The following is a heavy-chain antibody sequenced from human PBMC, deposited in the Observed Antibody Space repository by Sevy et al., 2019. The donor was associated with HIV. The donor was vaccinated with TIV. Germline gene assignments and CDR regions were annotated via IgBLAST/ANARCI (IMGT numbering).Heavy chain of an antibody. Sequence: ASVKVSCKASGYTFTGHYMHWVRQAPGQGLEWMGWINPNSGSTDYAQKFQGRVTLTRDTSISTAYLELSRLTSDDKAVYDCARVFPYCSGGSCYSPYDAFDIWGQGTMVTVSS. D-gene: IGHD2-15*01. CDR3: ARVFPYCSGGSCYSPYDAFDI. V-gene: IGHV1-2*02. CDR2: INPNSGST. CDR1: GYTFTGHY. J-gene: IGHJ3*02.